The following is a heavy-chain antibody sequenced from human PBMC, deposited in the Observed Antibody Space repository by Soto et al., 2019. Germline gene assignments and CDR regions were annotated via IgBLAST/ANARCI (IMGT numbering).Heavy chain of an antibody. V-gene: IGHV3-30*18. D-gene: IGHD3-10*01. CDR3: AKTTGITMVRGVIITYPMDV. CDR1: GFSFSSYG. J-gene: IGHJ6*02. CDR2: ISYDGSNK. Sequence: PGGSLRLSCAASGFSFSSYGMHWVRQAPGKGLEWVAVISYDGSNKYYADSVKGRFTISRDNSKNTLYLQMNSLRAEDTAVYYCAKTTGITMVRGVIITYPMDVRGQGTTVTVSS.